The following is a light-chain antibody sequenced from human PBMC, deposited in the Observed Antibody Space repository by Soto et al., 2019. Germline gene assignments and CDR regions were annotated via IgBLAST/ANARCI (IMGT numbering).Light chain of an antibody. CDR2: DAS. Sequence: EIVLTQSPATLSLSPGGRATLSCRASQSVSSYLAWYQQKPGQAPRLLIYDASNRATGIPARFSGSGSGTDFTLTISSLEPEDFAVYYCQQRSNWLRTFGQGTKVEIK. V-gene: IGKV3-11*01. CDR3: QQRSNWLRT. J-gene: IGKJ1*01. CDR1: QSVSSY.